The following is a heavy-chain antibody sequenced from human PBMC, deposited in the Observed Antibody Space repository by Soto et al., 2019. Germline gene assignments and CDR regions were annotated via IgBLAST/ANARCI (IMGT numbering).Heavy chain of an antibody. CDR1: GGSISSSSYY. J-gene: IGHJ4*02. V-gene: IGHV4-39*01. D-gene: IGHD3-22*01. CDR3: ASQHYYDSSGYYVGY. Sequence: SETLSLTCTVSGGSISSSSYYWGWIRQPPGKGLEWIGSIYYSGSTYYNPSLKSRVTISVDTSKNQFSLKLSSVTAADTAVYYRASQHYYDSSGYYVGYWGQGTLVTVSS. CDR2: IYYSGST.